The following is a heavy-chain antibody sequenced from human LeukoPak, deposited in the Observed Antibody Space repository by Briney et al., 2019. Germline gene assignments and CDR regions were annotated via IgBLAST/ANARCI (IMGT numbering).Heavy chain of an antibody. J-gene: IGHJ6*02. CDR2: IYTSGST. D-gene: IGHD3-10*01. V-gene: IGHV4-4*07. Sequence: SETLSLTCTVSGGSISSYYWSWIRQPAGKGLEWIGRIYTSGSTNYNPSLKSRVTMSVDTSKNQFSLKLSSVTAADTAVYYCATATYGSGSYLYYYYGVDVWGQGTTVTVSS. CDR1: GGSISSYY. CDR3: ATATYGSGSYLYYYYGVDV.